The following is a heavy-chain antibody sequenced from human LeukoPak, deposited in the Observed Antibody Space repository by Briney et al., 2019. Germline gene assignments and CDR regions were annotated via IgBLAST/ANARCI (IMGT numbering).Heavy chain of an antibody. Sequence: PGGSLRLSCAASGFTFSRYWMNWVRQAPGKGLEWVSSISSSSSYIYYADSVKGRFTISRDNAKNSLYLQMNSLRAEDTAVYYCARARYYYDSGGYYYPDFWGQGTLVTVSS. J-gene: IGHJ4*02. CDR2: ISSSSSYI. CDR1: GFTFSRYW. D-gene: IGHD3-22*01. CDR3: ARARYYYDSGGYYYPDF. V-gene: IGHV3-21*01.